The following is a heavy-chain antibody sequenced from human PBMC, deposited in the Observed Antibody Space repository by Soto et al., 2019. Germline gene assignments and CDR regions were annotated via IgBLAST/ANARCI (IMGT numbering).Heavy chain of an antibody. CDR2: IRPDGSEE. J-gene: IGHJ6*04. CDR1: GITFWNYW. CDR3: GRDWDA. Sequence: EVQLVESGGGLVQPGGSLRLSCAASGITFWNYWMRWVRQGPGKGLEWVANIRPDGSEEHYVDSVKGRFTISRDIAENSVYLQMNILRAEDTAVYQGGRDWDAWGKGTTVTVSS. V-gene: IGHV3-7*01.